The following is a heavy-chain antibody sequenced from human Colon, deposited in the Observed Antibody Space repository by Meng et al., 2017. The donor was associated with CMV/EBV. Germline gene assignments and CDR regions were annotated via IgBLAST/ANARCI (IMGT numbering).Heavy chain of an antibody. V-gene: IGHV4-39*07. CDR2: VYCTGTTY. CDR1: SLSSSDYG. CDR3: ARGGQRNRWGYNWFDP. Sequence: SLSSSDYGCCWIRQAPGETLEGIANVYCTGTTYYYNPYVKSRATRFEDTSKNQLSRRMSCVTAADTAEYYCARGGQRNRWGYNWFDPWGQGILVTVSS. D-gene: IGHD5-24*01. J-gene: IGHJ5*02.